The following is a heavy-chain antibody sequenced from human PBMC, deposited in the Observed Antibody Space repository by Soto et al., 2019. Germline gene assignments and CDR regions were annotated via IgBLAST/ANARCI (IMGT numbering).Heavy chain of an antibody. Sequence: QVQLVQSGAEVKKPGSSVKVSCKASGGTFSSYAISWVRQAPGQGLEWMGGIIPIFGTANYAQKFQGRVTITADESTSTAYMELSSLRSEDTAVYYCVAGVEPGQQLLQYYYYGMDVCGQGTTVTVSS. V-gene: IGHV1-69*01. CDR1: GGTFSSYA. D-gene: IGHD6-13*01. CDR3: VAGVEPGQQLLQYYYYGMDV. J-gene: IGHJ6*02. CDR2: IIPIFGTA.